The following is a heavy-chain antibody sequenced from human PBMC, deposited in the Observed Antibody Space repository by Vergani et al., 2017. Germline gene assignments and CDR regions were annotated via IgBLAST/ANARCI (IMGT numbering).Heavy chain of an antibody. CDR1: GYTFTGYY. J-gene: IGHJ6*03. V-gene: IGHV1-2*02. CDR3: ARDRGMTTVTGKTDYYYYYYMDV. D-gene: IGHD4-11*01. CDR2: INPNSGGT. Sequence: QVQLVQSGAEVKKPGASVKVSCKASGYTFTGYYMHWARQAPGQGLEWMGWINPNSGGTNYAQKFQGRVTMTRDTAVRPAYMELSRLRSDDTAVYYCARDRGMTTVTGKTDYYYYYYMDVWGKGTTVTVSS.